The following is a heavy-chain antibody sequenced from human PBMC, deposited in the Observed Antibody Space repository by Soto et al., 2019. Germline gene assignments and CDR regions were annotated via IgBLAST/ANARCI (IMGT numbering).Heavy chain of an antibody. D-gene: IGHD5-18*01. CDR1: GVAINSGDW. J-gene: IGHJ4*02. CDR2: IDHTGTT. Sequence: PSETLSLTCSVSGVAINSGDWWSWVRQSPGKGLEWVGEIDHTGTTHYQLSLKSRVTISVDTSKNQFSLKLSSVTAADTAVYYCASAIPGVEMATATFDYWGQGTLVTVSS. V-gene: IGHV4-4*02. CDR3: ASAIPGVEMATATFDY.